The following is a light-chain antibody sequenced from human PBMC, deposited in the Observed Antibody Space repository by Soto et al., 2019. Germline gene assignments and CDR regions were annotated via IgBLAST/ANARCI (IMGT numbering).Light chain of an antibody. Sequence: EFVLTQSPGTLSLSPGERATLSCRAGQSVSSNYLAWYQQKPGQAPRLLIYGASSRATGIPDRFSGSGSGTDFTLTISRXXXEDXXXXXXXQXXSSPLFTFGPGTKVDIK. CDR2: GAS. CDR1: QSVSSNY. V-gene: IGKV3-20*01. CDR3: XQXXSSPLFT. J-gene: IGKJ3*01.